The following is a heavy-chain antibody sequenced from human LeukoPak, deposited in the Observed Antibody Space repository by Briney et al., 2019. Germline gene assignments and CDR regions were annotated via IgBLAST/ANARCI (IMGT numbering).Heavy chain of an antibody. CDR2: IRYGGSNK. D-gene: IGHD6-13*01. Sequence: GGSLRLSCAASGFTFSSYGMHWVRQAPGKGLEWVAFIRYGGSNKYYADSVKGRFTISRDNSKNTLYLQMNSLRAEDTAVYYCAKGPVAYSSSWYYPDAFDIWGQGTMVTVSS. V-gene: IGHV3-30*02. J-gene: IGHJ3*02. CDR1: GFTFSSYG. CDR3: AKGPVAYSSSWYYPDAFDI.